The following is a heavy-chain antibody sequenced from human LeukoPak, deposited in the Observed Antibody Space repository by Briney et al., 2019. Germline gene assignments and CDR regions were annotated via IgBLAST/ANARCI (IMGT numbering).Heavy chain of an antibody. CDR3: ARDVGGYDSDY. CDR2: ISSSGSTI. D-gene: IGHD5-12*01. CDR1: GFTFSSYE. V-gene: IGHV3-48*03. Sequence: GGSLRLSCAASGFTFSSYEMNWVRQAPGKGLEWVSYISSSGSTIYYADSVKGRFTISRDNAKNSLYLQMNSLRAEDTAVYYCARDVGGYDSDYWGQETLVTVSS. J-gene: IGHJ4*02.